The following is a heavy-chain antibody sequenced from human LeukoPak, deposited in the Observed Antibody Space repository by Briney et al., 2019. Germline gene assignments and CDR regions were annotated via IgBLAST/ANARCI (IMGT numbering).Heavy chain of an antibody. D-gene: IGHD5-18*01. CDR2: INHSGST. CDR1: AGSFSGYY. J-gene: IGHJ4*02. Sequence: PSETLSLTCAVYAGSFSGYYWSWIRQPPGKGLEWIGEINHSGSTNYNPSLKSRVTISVDTSKNQFSLKLSSVTAADTAVYYCARGGYSYEDYWGQGTLVTVSS. V-gene: IGHV4-34*01. CDR3: ARGGYSYEDY.